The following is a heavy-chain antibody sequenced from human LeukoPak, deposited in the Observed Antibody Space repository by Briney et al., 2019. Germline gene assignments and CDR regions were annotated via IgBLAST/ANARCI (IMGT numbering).Heavy chain of an antibody. CDR1: GFTFSSYA. V-gene: IGHV3-30*18. CDR3: AKLGYYDSSGYYQFDY. D-gene: IGHD3-22*01. J-gene: IGHJ4*02. Sequence: GGSLRLSCAASGFTFSSYAMHWVRQAPGKGLEWVAVISYDGSNKYYADSVKGRFTISRDNSKNTLYLQMNSLRAEDTAVYYCAKLGYYDSSGYYQFDYWGQGTLVTVSS. CDR2: ISYDGSNK.